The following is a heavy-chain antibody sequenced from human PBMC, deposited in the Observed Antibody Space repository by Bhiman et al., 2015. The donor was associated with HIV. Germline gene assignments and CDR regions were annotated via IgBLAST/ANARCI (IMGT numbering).Heavy chain of an antibody. V-gene: IGHV3-7*01. J-gene: IGHJ6*02. Sequence: EVQLLESGGGLVQPGGSLRLSCAASGFSFSSSGMNWVRQAPGKGLEWVANIKPDGSEKFYVDSVKGRFTISRDNTNDSVYLQMNSLRAEDTAVYYCARDGQHFDWLLWNYYDYALDVWGQGTTVTVSS. CDR1: GFSFSSSG. CDR2: IKPDGSEK. CDR3: ARDGQHFDWLLWNYYDYALDV. D-gene: IGHD3-9*01.